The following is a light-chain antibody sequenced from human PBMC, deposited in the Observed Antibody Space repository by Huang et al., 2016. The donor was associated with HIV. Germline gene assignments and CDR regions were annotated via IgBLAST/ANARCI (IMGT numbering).Light chain of an antibody. CDR3: QQRSNWPPRYT. CDR2: DAS. CDR1: QSVGTS. J-gene: IGKJ2*01. Sequence: EIVLTQSPATLSLSPGERATFSCRASQSVGTSLAWYQQKPGQAPRLLMYDASSRATGIPARFSGSGSGTDFTLTISSLEPEDFAVYYCQQRSNWPPRYTFGQGTKLEIK. V-gene: IGKV3-11*01.